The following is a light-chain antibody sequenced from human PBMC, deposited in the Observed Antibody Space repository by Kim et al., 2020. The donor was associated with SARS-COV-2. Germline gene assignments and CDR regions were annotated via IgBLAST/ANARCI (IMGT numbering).Light chain of an antibody. V-gene: IGKV1-5*03. J-gene: IGKJ2*01. CDR2: KAS. Sequence: SASVGDKTTITGRARQGIKCWLAWYQQNPGAAPKLLIYKASTLESGVPSRFSGSGSGTEFTLTISCLQADDFATYYCQQYNTYSTFGQGTKLEI. CDR3: QQYNTYST. CDR1: QGIKCW.